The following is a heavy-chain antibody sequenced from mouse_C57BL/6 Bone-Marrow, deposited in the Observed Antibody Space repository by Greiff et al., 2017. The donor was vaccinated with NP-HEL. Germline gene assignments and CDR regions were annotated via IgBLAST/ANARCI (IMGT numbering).Heavy chain of an antibody. J-gene: IGHJ2*01. CDR2: IYPRSGNT. CDR3: ARRAYYGNCGGDY. CDR1: GYTFTSYG. D-gene: IGHD2-10*01. Sequence: QVQLQQSGAELARPGASVKLSCKASGYTFTSYGISWVKQRTGQGLEWIGEIYPRSGNTYYTEKFKGKATLTADKSSSTAYMELRSLTSEDAAVYFCARRAYYGNCGGDYWGQGTTLTVSS. V-gene: IGHV1-81*01.